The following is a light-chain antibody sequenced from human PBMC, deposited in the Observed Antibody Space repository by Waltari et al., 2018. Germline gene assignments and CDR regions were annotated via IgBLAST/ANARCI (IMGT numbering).Light chain of an antibody. V-gene: IGLV2-11*01. CDR3: CSYAGP. J-gene: IGLJ2*01. Sequence: QSALTQPRSVSGSPGQPVAISCTGPSSDVGGYNHVSWYQQHPGKAPKLMIYDVTKRPSGVPDRFSGSKSGNTASLTISGLQADDEADYYCCSYAGPFGGGTKLTVL. CDR1: SSDVGGYNH. CDR2: DVT.